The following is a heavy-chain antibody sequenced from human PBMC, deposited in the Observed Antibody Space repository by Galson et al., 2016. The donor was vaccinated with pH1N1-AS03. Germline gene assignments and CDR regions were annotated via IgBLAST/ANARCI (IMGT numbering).Heavy chain of an antibody. D-gene: IGHD1-1*01. Sequence: SLRLSCAASGFTFSSYEMNWVRQAPGKGLEWVSHISSSGSTIYYADSVKGRFTISRDNAKNSLYLEMKSLRAEDTAVYYCATSGVQDYWGQGTLVTVSS. V-gene: IGHV3-48*03. CDR2: ISSSGSTI. J-gene: IGHJ4*02. CDR3: ATSGVQDY. CDR1: GFTFSSYE.